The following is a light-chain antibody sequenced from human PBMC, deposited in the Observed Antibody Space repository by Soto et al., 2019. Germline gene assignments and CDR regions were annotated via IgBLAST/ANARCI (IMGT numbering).Light chain of an antibody. CDR1: SNDVGRFDY. CDR2: DVN. J-gene: IGLJ1*01. V-gene: IGLV2-11*01. CDR3: GTWGWGLRV. Sequence: QSVLTQPRSVSGSPGQSVTISCTGTSNDVGRFDYVSWYQQHPGKAPKVIIYDVNERPSGVPNRFSGSKSGPSATLTITAVQVGDEAEYYCGTWGWGLRVFGAGTKVTVL.